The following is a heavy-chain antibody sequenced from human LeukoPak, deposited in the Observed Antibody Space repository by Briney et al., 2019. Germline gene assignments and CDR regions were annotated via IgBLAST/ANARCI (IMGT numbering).Heavy chain of an antibody. J-gene: IGHJ4*02. D-gene: IGHD2-15*01. CDR3: ARDKGRYCSGGSCYPDY. Sequence: SETLSLTCTVSGGSISSYYWSWIRQPAGKGLEWIGRIYNSGSTKYNPSLKSRVTMSVDTSKNQFSLKLYSVTAADTAVYYCARDKGRYCSGGSCYPDYWGQGTLVTVSS. V-gene: IGHV4-4*07. CDR2: IYNSGST. CDR1: GGSISSYY.